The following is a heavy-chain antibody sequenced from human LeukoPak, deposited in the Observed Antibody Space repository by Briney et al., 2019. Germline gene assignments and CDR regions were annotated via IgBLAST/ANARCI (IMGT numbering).Heavy chain of an antibody. CDR3: ARDDEHRGGDCYPF. V-gene: IGHV4-61*02. D-gene: IGHD2-21*01. Sequence: KPSETLSLTCTVSGGSISSGTYYWGWIRQPAGKGLEWIGRILSSGSTKYSPSLKSRVTISADTSKNQFSLKLTTVTAADTAIYYCARDDEHRGGDCYPFWGQGTPVTVSS. CDR1: GGSISSGTYY. J-gene: IGHJ4*02. CDR2: ILSSGST.